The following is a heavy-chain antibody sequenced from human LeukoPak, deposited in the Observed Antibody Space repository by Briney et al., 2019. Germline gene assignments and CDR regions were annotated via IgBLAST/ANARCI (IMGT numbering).Heavy chain of an antibody. J-gene: IGHJ3*02. CDR1: GFTFSTYS. CDR3: ARPRDGYNLVAFDI. Sequence: GGSLRLSCPDSGFTFSTYSMNWVGQAPGKGLEWVSSITSSSTIYYADSVKGRFTISRDNAKNSLYLQMNSLRAEDTAVYYCARPRDGYNLVAFDIWGQGTMVTVSS. V-gene: IGHV3-21*01. D-gene: IGHD5-24*01. CDR2: ITSSSTI.